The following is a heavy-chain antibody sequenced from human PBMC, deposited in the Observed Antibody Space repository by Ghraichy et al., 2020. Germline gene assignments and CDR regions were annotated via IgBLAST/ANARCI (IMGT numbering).Heavy chain of an antibody. J-gene: IGHJ6*02. CDR2: IWYDGSNK. Sequence: GGSLRLSCAASGFTFRSYGMHWVRQAPGKGLEWVAVIWYDGSNKYYADSVKGRFTISRDNSKNTLYLQMNSLRAEDTAVYYCARDSRRSTIFGVVIIRRGKEPYYYGMDVWGQGTTVTVSS. D-gene: IGHD3-3*01. CDR1: GFTFRSYG. V-gene: IGHV3-33*01. CDR3: ARDSRRSTIFGVVIIRRGKEPYYYGMDV.